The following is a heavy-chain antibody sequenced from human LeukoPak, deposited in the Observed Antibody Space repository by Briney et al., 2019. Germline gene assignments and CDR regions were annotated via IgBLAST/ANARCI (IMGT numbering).Heavy chain of an antibody. V-gene: IGHV5-51*01. D-gene: IGHD3-10*01. CDR2: IFPGDSDI. CDR1: GYSFTNFW. CDR3: ARKTTSSNGLGAFDV. Sequence: GESLKISCSGSGYSFTNFWIDWVRQMPGKGLDWMGLIFPGDSDIRYNPSFEGHVTISADKSFSSAYLQWRSLKPSDTAIYYCARKTTSSNGLGAFDVWGQGTMVTVSS. J-gene: IGHJ3*01.